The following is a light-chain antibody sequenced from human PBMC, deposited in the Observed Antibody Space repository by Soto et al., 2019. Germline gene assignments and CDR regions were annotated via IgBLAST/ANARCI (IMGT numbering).Light chain of an antibody. CDR3: TSYTTSSTLYV. CDR2: DVS. V-gene: IGLV2-14*01. Sequence: QSVLTQPAPGSGSQRQSSTISCTGTSSDVGAYNYVSWYQQHPSKAPKLIIYDVSNRPSGISNRFSGSKSANTASLTISGLQTEDEADYFCTSYTTSSTLYVFGTGTKVTVL. CDR1: SSDVGAYNY. J-gene: IGLJ1*01.